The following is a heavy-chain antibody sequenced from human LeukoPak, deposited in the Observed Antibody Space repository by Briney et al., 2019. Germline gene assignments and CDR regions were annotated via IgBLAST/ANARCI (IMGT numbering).Heavy chain of an antibody. D-gene: IGHD6-19*01. CDR3: ARQGSSGWSHFDH. CDR1: GGSFSGYY. CDR2: INHSGST. Sequence: SETLSLTCAVYGGSFSGYYWSWIRQPPGKGLEWIGEINHSGSTNYNPSLKSRVTTSVDTSKNHLSLRLDSVSAADTAVYYCARQGSSGWSHFDHWGQGTLVTVSS. J-gene: IGHJ4*02. V-gene: IGHV4-34*01.